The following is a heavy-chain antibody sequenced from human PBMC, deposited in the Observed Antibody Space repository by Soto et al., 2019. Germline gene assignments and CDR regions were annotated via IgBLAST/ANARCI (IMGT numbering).Heavy chain of an antibody. Sequence: LSLTCTVSGGSISSYYWSWIRQPPGKGLEWIGYIYYSGSTNYNPSLKSRVTISVDTSKNQFSLKLSSVTAADTAVYYCARLYGFSGFDYWGQGTLVTVSS. J-gene: IGHJ4*02. CDR1: GGSISSYY. D-gene: IGHD6-25*01. CDR3: ARLYGFSGFDY. V-gene: IGHV4-59*08. CDR2: IYYSGST.